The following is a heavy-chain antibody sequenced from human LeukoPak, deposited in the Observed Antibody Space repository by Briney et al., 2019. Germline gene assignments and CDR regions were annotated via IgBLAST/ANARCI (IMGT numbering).Heavy chain of an antibody. CDR2: INHSGST. Sequence: SETLSLTCAVYGGSFSGYYWSWIRQPPGKGLEWIGEINHSGSTNYNPSLKSRVAISVDTSKNQFSLKLSSVTAADTAVYYCARHAVAAAGMVANYWGQGTLVTVSS. D-gene: IGHD6-13*01. V-gene: IGHV4-34*01. CDR3: ARHAVAAAGMVANY. J-gene: IGHJ4*02. CDR1: GGSFSGYY.